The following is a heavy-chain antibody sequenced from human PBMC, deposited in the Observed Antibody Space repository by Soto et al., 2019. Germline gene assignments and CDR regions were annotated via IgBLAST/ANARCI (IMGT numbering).Heavy chain of an antibody. Sequence: SATMSLTCPVAGGSVSIRSDYWLWIRQPPGKGLEWIGYIYYSGSTNYNPSLKSRVPISVDTSKNQFSLKLSSVTAADTAVYYCAGSRGYDSSGYSFFDYLGQGTLVTVSS. D-gene: IGHD3-22*01. J-gene: IGHJ4*02. CDR3: AGSRGYDSSGYSFFDY. CDR2: IYYSGST. CDR1: GGSVSIRSDY. V-gene: IGHV4-61*01.